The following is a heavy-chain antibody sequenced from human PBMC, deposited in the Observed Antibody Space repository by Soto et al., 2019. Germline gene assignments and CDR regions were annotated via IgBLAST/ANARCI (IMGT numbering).Heavy chain of an antibody. CDR3: ARERYYGLGSYSYYYGMDV. J-gene: IGHJ6*02. V-gene: IGHV3-13*01. D-gene: IGHD3-10*01. CDR1: GFTFRTYD. Sequence: SLRLSCVGPGFTFRTYDMHWVRQPTGTGLEWISTIDTAGHTHYPGSVKGRFTVSRENAENSLYLQMNSLGAGDTAVYYCARERYYGLGSYSYYYGMDVWGQGTPVTVCS. CDR2: IDTAGHT.